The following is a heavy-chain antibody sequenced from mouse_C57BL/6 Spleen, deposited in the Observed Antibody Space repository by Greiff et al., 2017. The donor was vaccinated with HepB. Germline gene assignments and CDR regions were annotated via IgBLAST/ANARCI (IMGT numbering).Heavy chain of an antibody. CDR2: IDPNSGGT. V-gene: IGHV1-72*01. D-gene: IGHD1-1*01. CDR3: ARPYGSSPYYAMDY. CDR1: GYTFTSYW. J-gene: IGHJ4*01. Sequence: QVQLQQPGAELVKPGASVTLSCKASGYTFTSYWMHWVKQRPGRGLEWIGRIDPNSGGTKYNEKFKSKATLTVDKPSSTAYMQLSSLTSEDSAVYYCARPYGSSPYYAMDYWGQGTSVTVSS.